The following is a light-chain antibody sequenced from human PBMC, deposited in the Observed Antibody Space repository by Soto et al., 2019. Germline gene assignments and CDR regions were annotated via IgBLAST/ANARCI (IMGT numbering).Light chain of an antibody. CDR2: EVT. CDR3: SSYTRSSFFV. J-gene: IGLJ1*01. V-gene: IGLV2-14*02. Sequence: QSVLTQPASVSGSPGQSITISCTGTTSDVGSYNLVSWYQQHPGKAPKLMIYEVTKRPSGVSNRFSASKSGNTASLTISGLQAEDEADYYCSSYTRSSFFVFGTGTKVTVL. CDR1: TSDVGSYNL.